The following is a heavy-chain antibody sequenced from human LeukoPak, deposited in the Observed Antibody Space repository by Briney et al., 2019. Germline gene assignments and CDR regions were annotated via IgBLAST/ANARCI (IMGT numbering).Heavy chain of an antibody. J-gene: IGHJ3*02. CDR2: INPNSGGT. V-gene: IGHV1-2*02. Sequence: ASVKVSCKASGYTFTGYYMHWVRQAPGQGLEWMGWINPNSGGTNYAQKFQGRVTMTRDTSISTAYMELSRLRPDDTAVYYCADIAVAGLNAFDIWGQGTMVTVSS. D-gene: IGHD6-19*01. CDR3: ADIAVAGLNAFDI. CDR1: GYTFTGYY.